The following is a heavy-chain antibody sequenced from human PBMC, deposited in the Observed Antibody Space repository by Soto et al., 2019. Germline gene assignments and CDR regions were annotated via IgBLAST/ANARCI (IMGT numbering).Heavy chain of an antibody. V-gene: IGHV3-7*03. Sequence: GGSLRLSCAASGFSFSSYWMTWFRQAPGKGLEWVANIKQDGSEKYYVDSVKGRFTISRDSAKSSLYLQMKSLRAEDTAVYYCARGAYCSTPSCYTDYYFYCFDAWGQGTMVTVSS. D-gene: IGHD2-2*02. CDR1: GFSFSSYW. CDR2: IKQDGSEK. J-gene: IGHJ6*02. CDR3: ARGAYCSTPSCYTDYYFYCFDA.